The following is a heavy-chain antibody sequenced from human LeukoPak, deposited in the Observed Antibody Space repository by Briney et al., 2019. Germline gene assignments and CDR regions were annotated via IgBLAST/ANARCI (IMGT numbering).Heavy chain of an antibody. J-gene: IGHJ4*02. CDR2: VNSDGSYT. CDR1: GFTFSSYW. CDR3: AKGTAYYDSLFDY. Sequence: GGSLRLSCAASGFTFSSYWMHWVRQAPGKGLVWVSHVNSDGSYTNYADSVKGRFTISRDNSKNTLFLQMNSLRPEDTAVYYCAKGTAYYDSLFDYWGQGTLVTVPS. V-gene: IGHV3-74*01. D-gene: IGHD5-12*01.